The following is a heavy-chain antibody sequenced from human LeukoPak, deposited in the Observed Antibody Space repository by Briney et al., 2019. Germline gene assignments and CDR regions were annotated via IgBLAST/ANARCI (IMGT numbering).Heavy chain of an antibody. Sequence: SETLSLTCTVSGGSISSGSYYWSWIRQPAGKGLEWIGRIYTSGSTNYNPSLKSRVTISVDTSKNQFSLKLSSVTAADTAVYYCAGGGWLLSFDYWGQGTLVTVSS. CDR2: IYTSGST. CDR3: AGGGWLLSFDY. CDR1: GGSISSGSYY. J-gene: IGHJ4*02. D-gene: IGHD3-3*01. V-gene: IGHV4-61*02.